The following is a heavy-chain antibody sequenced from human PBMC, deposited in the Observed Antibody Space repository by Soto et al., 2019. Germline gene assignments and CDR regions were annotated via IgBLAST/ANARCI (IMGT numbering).Heavy chain of an antibody. D-gene: IGHD3-22*01. V-gene: IGHV3-23*01. J-gene: IGHJ4*02. CDR3: ATMNGYFEY. CDR1: GFCFSSYS. CDR2: ITARGDST. Sequence: GGSLRLSCADSGFCFSSYSMCWFRQTPGEGLEGVSAITARGDSTYYADSVNGRITISRDNSNNTHYLQMTSPSADDTAIYYCATMNGYFEYWGQGTLVTVSS.